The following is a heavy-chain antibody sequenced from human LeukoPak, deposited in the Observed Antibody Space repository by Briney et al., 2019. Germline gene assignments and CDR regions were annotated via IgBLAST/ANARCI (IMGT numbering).Heavy chain of an antibody. CDR1: GFTVSNNY. D-gene: IGHD6-19*01. CDR3: ARDGAVAGTGYYYYMDV. CDR2: IKQDGSEK. Sequence: GGSLRLSCAVSGFTVSNNYMNWVRQAPGKGLEWVANIKQDGSEKYYVDSVKGRFTISRDNAKNSLYLQMNSLRAEDTAVYYCARDGAVAGTGYYYYMDVWGKGTTVTVSS. V-gene: IGHV3-7*03. J-gene: IGHJ6*03.